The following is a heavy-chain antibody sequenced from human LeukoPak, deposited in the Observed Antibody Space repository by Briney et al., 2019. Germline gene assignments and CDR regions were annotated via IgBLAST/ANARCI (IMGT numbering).Heavy chain of an antibody. J-gene: IGHJ4*02. CDR3: ARGHVAGSDRHWDY. CDR2: IISDGSSI. Sequence: GGSLRLSCATSDFTFSGHWMHWVRQAPGKGLVWVSRIISDGSSISYADSVKGRFTISRDNAKNTLYLQMNSLRADDTAVYYCARGHVAGSDRHWDYWGQGALVTVSS. V-gene: IGHV3-74*01. CDR1: DFTFSGHW. D-gene: IGHD6-19*01.